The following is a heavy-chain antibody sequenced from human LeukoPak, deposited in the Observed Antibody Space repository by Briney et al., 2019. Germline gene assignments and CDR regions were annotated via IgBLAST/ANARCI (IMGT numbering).Heavy chain of an antibody. CDR2: VSYSGTT. J-gene: IGHJ3*02. CDR1: GGSISNSY. V-gene: IGHV4-59*08. D-gene: IGHD3-9*01. CDR3: ARLGYYDILTGYQHDAFDI. Sequence: SETLSLTCTVSGGSISNSYWSWIRQPPGRGLEWIGDVSYSGTTHDNPSLKSRVIMSVDTSKNHFSLQLSSVTAADTAVYFCARLGYYDILTGYQHDAFDIWGLGTAITVSS.